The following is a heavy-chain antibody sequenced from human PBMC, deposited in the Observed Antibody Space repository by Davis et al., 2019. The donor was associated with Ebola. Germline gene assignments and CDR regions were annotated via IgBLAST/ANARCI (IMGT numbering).Heavy chain of an antibody. CDR1: GFTFSVYH. CDR3: ARGTKS. CDR2: ISSTSTNT. J-gene: IGHJ5*02. Sequence: GESLKISCAASGFTFSVYHMSWIRQAPGKGLEWVSDISSTSTNTKYADSVKGRLTISRDNTKNSLYLQMNSLRAEDTAVYYCARGTKSWGQGTLVTVSS. V-gene: IGHV3-11*06.